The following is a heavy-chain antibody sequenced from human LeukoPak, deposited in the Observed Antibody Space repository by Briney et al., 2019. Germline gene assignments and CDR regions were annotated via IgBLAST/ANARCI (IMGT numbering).Heavy chain of an antibody. CDR3: AGQGPAAGTNY. D-gene: IGHD6-13*01. CDR1: GYTFTGYY. Sequence: ASVKLSCKASGYTFTGYYMHSVRQAPGQGREWMGRINPNSGGTNYAQKFQGRVTMTRDTSISTVYMELSRLRSDDTAVYYCAGQGPAAGTNYWGQGTLVTVSS. CDR2: INPNSGGT. J-gene: IGHJ4*02. V-gene: IGHV1-2*06.